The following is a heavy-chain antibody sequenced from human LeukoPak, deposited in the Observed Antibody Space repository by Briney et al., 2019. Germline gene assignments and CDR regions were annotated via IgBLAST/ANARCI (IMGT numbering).Heavy chain of an antibody. V-gene: IGHV4-38-2*01. CDR3: ARAPRDSSSSNYMRRFDY. J-gene: IGHJ4*02. Sequence: SETLSLTCAVSGYSISSDNYWVWIRQPPGQGLEWTGGIYHSGSTYYNPSLKRRVTMSVDTSKNQFSLKLSSVTAADTAVYYCARAPRDSSSSNYMRRFDYWGQGTLVTASS. CDR2: IYHSGST. CDR1: GYSISSDNY. D-gene: IGHD3-22*01.